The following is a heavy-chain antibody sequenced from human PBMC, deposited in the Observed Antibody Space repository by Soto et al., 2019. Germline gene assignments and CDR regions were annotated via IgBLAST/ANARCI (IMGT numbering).Heavy chain of an antibody. CDR1: GFTFSIYS. J-gene: IGHJ3*02. CDR2: IMPGSSHI. Sequence: EVQLVESGGGLVQPGGSLRLTCAASGFTFSIYSMNWVRQAPGKGLEWVSYIMPGSSHIFYADSVKGRFTISRDNAKNSPYLQMNSLRAEDTAVYYCAIEKVGATSVPVFDIWGQGTMVTVSS. V-gene: IGHV3-48*01. D-gene: IGHD1-26*01. CDR3: AIEKVGATSVPVFDI.